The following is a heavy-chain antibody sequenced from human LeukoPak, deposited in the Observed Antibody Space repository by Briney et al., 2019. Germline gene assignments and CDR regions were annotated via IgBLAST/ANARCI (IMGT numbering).Heavy chain of an antibody. D-gene: IGHD3-22*01. Sequence: GGSLRLSCAASGITFSSYGMSWVRQAPGKGLEWVSGSSASGGSTNYADSVKGRFTISRDNSENTLYLQMNSLRAEDTAVYYCAKVYDSTTYHVFDIWGQGTMVTVSS. J-gene: IGHJ3*02. CDR2: SSASGGST. V-gene: IGHV3-23*01. CDR1: GITFSSYG. CDR3: AKVYDSTTYHVFDI.